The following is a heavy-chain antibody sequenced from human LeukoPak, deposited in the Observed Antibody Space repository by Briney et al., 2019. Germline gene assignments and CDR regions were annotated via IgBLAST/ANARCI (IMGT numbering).Heavy chain of an antibody. Sequence: GGSLRLSCATSGFTFSSYGMHWVRQAPGKGLEWVAVIWYDGSKKYYADSVKGRFTISRDNSKNTLYLQMNSLRAEDTAVYYCARDPEYSTSSVDYWGQGTLVTVPS. V-gene: IGHV3-33*01. J-gene: IGHJ4*02. D-gene: IGHD6-6*01. CDR2: IWYDGSKK. CDR1: GFTFSSYG. CDR3: ARDPEYSTSSVDY.